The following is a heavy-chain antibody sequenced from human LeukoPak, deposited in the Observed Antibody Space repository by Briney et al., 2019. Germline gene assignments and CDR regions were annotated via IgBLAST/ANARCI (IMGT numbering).Heavy chain of an antibody. Sequence: GGPLTLSCAASGFTFSSYAMHWVRQAPPKGLDGVAVISYDGSNKYYADPVKGRFTISRDNSENTLYLQMNSLIAEDTAVYFCAALVTFDAFDIWGQGTMVTVSS. D-gene: IGHD3-16*01. CDR2: ISYDGSNK. CDR3: AALVTFDAFDI. J-gene: IGHJ3*02. CDR1: GFTFSSYA. V-gene: IGHV3-30*04.